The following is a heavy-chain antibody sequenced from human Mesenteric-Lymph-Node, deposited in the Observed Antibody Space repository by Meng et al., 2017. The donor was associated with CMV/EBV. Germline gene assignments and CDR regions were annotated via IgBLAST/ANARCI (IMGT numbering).Heavy chain of an antibody. CDR3: ARGSSYDILTGYFDY. Sequence: VHLPQVGAGLLKPSETLSVTCAVYGGSFSGYYWNWIRQSPEKGLEWIGEINHSGSTTYNPSFTSRIIISVDTSTNQISLNMSSVTAADTAVYYCARGSSYDILTGYFDYWGQGALVTVFS. J-gene: IGHJ4*02. D-gene: IGHD3-9*01. CDR1: GGSFSGYY. V-gene: IGHV4-34*01. CDR2: INHSGST.